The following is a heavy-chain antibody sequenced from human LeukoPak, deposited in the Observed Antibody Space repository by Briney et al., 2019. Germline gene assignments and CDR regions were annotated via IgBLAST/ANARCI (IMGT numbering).Heavy chain of an antibody. CDR2: IYHNGNT. CDR1: GGSISSGGYS. V-gene: IGHV4-30-2*01. CDR3: AYGSGSYYIVAY. J-gene: IGHJ4*02. Sequence: SETLSLTCAVSGGSISSGGYSWTWIRRPPGKGLEWIGYIYHNGNTYYNPSLKSRVTISVDRSKNHFSLRLTSVTAADTAVYYCAYGSGSYYIVAYWGQGTLVTVSS. D-gene: IGHD3-10*01.